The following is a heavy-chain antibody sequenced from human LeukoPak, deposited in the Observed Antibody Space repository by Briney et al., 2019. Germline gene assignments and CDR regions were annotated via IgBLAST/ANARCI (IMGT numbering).Heavy chain of an antibody. D-gene: IGHD1-1*01. CDR3: ARGYNWNRWDFDY. V-gene: IGHV1-2*02. Sequence: ASVRVSCKASGYTFTGYYMHWVRQAPGQGLGWMGWINPNSGGTNYAQKFQGRVTMTRDTSTSTPYMDRSRLRSDDTAVYYCARGYNWNRWDFDYWGQGTLVTVSS. J-gene: IGHJ4*02. CDR2: INPNSGGT. CDR1: GYTFTGYY.